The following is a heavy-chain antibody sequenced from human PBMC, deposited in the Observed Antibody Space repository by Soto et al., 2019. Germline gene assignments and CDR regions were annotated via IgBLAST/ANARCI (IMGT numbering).Heavy chain of an antibody. V-gene: IGHV3-53*02. J-gene: IGHJ4*02. CDR2: LYRSGST. CDR3: ARDREERMGWGAYLDY. D-gene: IGHD3-16*01. Sequence: EVQLLETGGDLIQPGGSLRLSCAASGFTVSGNHMSWVRRAPGKGLEWVSTLYRSGSTYYADSVEGRFIVSRDISKNTLFLQLNSLRAEDTAVYYCARDREERMGWGAYLDYWGQGTLVTVSS. CDR1: GFTVSGNH.